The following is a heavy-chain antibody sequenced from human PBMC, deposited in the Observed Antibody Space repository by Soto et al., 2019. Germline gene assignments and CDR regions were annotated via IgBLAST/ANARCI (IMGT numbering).Heavy chain of an antibody. Sequence: SETQSLTCTVSGGSISSGDYYWSWIRQPPGKGLEWIGYIYYSGSTYYNPSLKSRVTISVDTSKNQFSLKLSSVTAADTAVYYCAGIVVVPAAKYYWFDPWGQGTLVTVSS. J-gene: IGHJ5*02. CDR2: IYYSGST. CDR3: AGIVVVPAAKYYWFDP. D-gene: IGHD2-2*01. CDR1: GGSISSGDYY. V-gene: IGHV4-30-4*01.